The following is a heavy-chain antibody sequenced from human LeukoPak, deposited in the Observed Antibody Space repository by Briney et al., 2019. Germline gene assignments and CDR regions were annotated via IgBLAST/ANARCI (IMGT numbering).Heavy chain of an antibody. CDR1: GYTFTGYY. D-gene: IGHD6-13*01. V-gene: IGHV1-8*02. CDR3: ARRLAASYYYYYGMDV. Sequence: ASVKVSCTASGYTFTGYYMHWVRQATGQGLEWMGWMNPNSGNTGYAQKFQGRVTMTRNTSISTAYMELSSLRSEDTAVYYCARRLAASYYYYYGMDVWGQGTTVTVSS. J-gene: IGHJ6*02. CDR2: MNPNSGNT.